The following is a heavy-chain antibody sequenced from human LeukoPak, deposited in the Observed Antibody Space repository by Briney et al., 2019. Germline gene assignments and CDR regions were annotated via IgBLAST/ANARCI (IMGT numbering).Heavy chain of an antibody. CDR1: GFTFSDYW. Sequence: GGSLRLSCAASGFTFSDYWMTWVRQAPGKGLEWVTNIKQDGSQKYYVDSVKGRFTIPRDNAKNSLYLQMNSLRAEDTAVYYCARMIVVVATYYYYGMDVWGQGTTVTVSS. CDR2: IKQDGSQK. J-gene: IGHJ6*02. D-gene: IGHD2-15*01. CDR3: ARMIVVVATYYYYGMDV. V-gene: IGHV3-7*03.